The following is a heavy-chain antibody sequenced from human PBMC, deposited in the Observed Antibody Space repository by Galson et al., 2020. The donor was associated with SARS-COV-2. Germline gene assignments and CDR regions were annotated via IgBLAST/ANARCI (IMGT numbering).Heavy chain of an antibody. CDR3: ARDAQIEIAGYWYFDL. V-gene: IGHV3-21*06. D-gene: IGHD2-15*01. CDR1: GFPFSTYN. CDR2: ISSNGKYI. J-gene: IGHJ2*01. Sequence: GGSLRLSCAASGFPFSTYNMNWVRQSPGKGLEWVSSISSNGKYIYYGHSVQGRFAVSRDNAKSSLYLQMDSLRADDTAVYYCARDAQIEIAGYWYFDLWGRGTLVTVSS.